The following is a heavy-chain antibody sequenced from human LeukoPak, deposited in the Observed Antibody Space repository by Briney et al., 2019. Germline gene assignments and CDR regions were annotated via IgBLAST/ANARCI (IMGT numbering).Heavy chain of an antibody. J-gene: IGHJ4*02. CDR3: ARDDRFSSSSVDY. CDR2: ISSSSSYI. V-gene: IGHV3-21*01. CDR1: GFTFSSYS. Sequence: GRSLRLSCAASGFTFSSYSMNWVRQAPGKGLEWVSSISSSSSYIYYADSVKGRFTISRDNAKNSLYLQMNSLRAEDTAVYYCARDDRFSSSSVDYWGQGTLVTVSS. D-gene: IGHD6-6*01.